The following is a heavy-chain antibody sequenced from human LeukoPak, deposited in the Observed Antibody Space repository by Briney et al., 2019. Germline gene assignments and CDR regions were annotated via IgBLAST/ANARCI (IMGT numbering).Heavy chain of an antibody. V-gene: IGHV4-59*08. D-gene: IGHD3-10*01. CDR1: GGSISSYY. J-gene: IGHJ4*02. Sequence: TSETLSLTCTVSGGSISSYYWSWIRQPPGKGLEWIGYIYYSGSTNYNPSLKSRVTISVDTSKNQFSLKLSSVTAADTAVYYCAGLWFGEPRGPIDYWGQGTLVTVSS. CDR2: IYYSGST. CDR3: AGLWFGEPRGPIDY.